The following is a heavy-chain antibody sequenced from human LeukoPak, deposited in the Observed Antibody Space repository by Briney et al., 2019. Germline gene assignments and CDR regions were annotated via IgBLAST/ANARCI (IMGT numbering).Heavy chain of an antibody. J-gene: IGHJ4*02. D-gene: IGHD1-14*01. CDR3: AKDLTSITGDY. CDR2: IWYDGSNK. CDR1: GFTFSSYG. Sequence: GGSLRLSCAASGFTFSSYGMHWARQAPGKGLEWVAVIWYDGSNKYYADSVKGRFTISRDNSKNTLYLQMNSLRAEDTAVYYCAKDLTSITGDYWGQGTLVTVSS. V-gene: IGHV3-30*02.